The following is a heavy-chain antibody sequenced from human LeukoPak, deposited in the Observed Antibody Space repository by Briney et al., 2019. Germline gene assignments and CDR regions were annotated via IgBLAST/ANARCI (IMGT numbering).Heavy chain of an antibody. V-gene: IGHV4-34*01. CDR1: GGSFSGYY. Sequence: SETLSLTCAVYGGSFSGYYWSWIRQPPGKGLEWIGEINHSGSTNYNPSLKSRVTISVDTSKNQFSLKLSSVTAADTAVYYCARDHYGSGSYYYYGMDVWGQGTTVTVSS. CDR3: ARDHYGSGSYYYYGMDV. D-gene: IGHD3-10*01. J-gene: IGHJ6*02. CDR2: INHSGST.